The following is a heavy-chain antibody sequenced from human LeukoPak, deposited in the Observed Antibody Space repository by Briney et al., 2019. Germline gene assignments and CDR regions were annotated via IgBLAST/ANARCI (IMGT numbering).Heavy chain of an antibody. CDR1: GDSVSSGY. Sequence: PSETLSLTCTVSGDSVSSGYWTWIRQSPGKGLEWIGYISDSGITDYNPSLKSRLTISVDTSNNQFSLNLSSVTAADTAVYYCAGRGHRYSRDWGQGILVTVSS. V-gene: IGHV4-4*09. CDR3: AGRGHRYSRD. CDR2: ISDSGIT. J-gene: IGHJ1*01. D-gene: IGHD2-15*01.